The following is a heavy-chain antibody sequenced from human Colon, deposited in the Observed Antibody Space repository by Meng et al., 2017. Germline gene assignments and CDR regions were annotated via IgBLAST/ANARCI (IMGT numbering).Heavy chain of an antibody. CDR1: GFTFSIYS. CDR2: IGDSSFYI. J-gene: IGHJ6*02. V-gene: IGHV3-21*01. CDR3: ARDPPHYYYGMDV. Sequence: GGSLRLSCAASGFTFSIYSMNWVRQAPGKGLEWVSSIGDSSFYIKYADSVKGRFTISRDNAKNSLYLQMNSLRVEDTAVYYCARDPPHYYYGMDVWGQGTTVTVSS.